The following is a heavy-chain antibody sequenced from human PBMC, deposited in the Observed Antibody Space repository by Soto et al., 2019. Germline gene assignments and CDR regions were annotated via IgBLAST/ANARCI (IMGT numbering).Heavy chain of an antibody. D-gene: IGHD1-1*01. J-gene: IGHJ3*01. CDR1: GLTVSGKKY. CDR2: LYDVDGS. CDR3: ASWHEREHAYDV. V-gene: IGHV3-53*01. Sequence: ESGGGLIQPGGSLRLSCAAFGLTVSGKKYVAWVRQAPGKGLEWVSALYDVDGSFYADSVKGRFTTSSDSSKTTVYLQMNGLRPDDTAVYYCASWHEREHAYDVWGQGTTVTVSS.